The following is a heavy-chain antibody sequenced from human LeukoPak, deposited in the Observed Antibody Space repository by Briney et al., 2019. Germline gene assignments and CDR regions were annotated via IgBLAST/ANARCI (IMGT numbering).Heavy chain of an antibody. CDR3: VGEDKY. CDR2: IYSGGGT. D-gene: IGHD2-15*01. CDR1: GLSVTNTY. J-gene: IGHJ4*02. V-gene: IGHV3-53*01. Sequence: GGSLRLSCAASGLSVTNTYMTWVRQAPGKGLEWVSVIYSGGGTNYADSLKGRFCISRDNSKNTLYLQMNSLRAEDTAVYYCVGEDKYWGQGTLVTVSS.